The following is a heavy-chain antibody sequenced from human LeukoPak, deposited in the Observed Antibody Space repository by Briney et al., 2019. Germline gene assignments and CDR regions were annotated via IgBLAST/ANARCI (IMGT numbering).Heavy chain of an antibody. D-gene: IGHD6-13*01. J-gene: IGHJ5*02. CDR3: ARSSAAAGTEQWFDP. CDR1: GDSVSSNSAA. Sequence: SQTLSLTFAISGDSVSSNSAAWNWIRQSPSRGLEWLGRTYYRSKWYNDYAVSVKSRMTINPDTSKNQFSLQLNSVTPEDTAVYYCARSSAAAGTEQWFDPWGQGTLVTVSS. CDR2: TYYRSKWYN. V-gene: IGHV6-1*01.